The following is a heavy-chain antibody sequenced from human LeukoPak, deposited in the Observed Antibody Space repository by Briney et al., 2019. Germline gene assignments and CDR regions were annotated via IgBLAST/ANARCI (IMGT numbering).Heavy chain of an antibody. D-gene: IGHD2-8*01. J-gene: IGHJ4*02. CDR2: IYSDGSA. Sequence: GGSLRLSCAASGFTVSSNYMSWVGQAPGKGLEWVSVIYSDGSAYYPDSVKGRFTISRDNSKNTLYLQMNSLRADDTAVYFCAGGSLVWQFDYWGQGTLVAVSS. CDR3: AGGSLVWQFDY. V-gene: IGHV3-53*01. CDR1: GFTVSSNY.